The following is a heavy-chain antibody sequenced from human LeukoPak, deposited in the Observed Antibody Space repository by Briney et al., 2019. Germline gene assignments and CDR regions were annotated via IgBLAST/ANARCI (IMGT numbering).Heavy chain of an antibody. CDR2: ISGSGGST. CDR1: GFTLGVYA. D-gene: IGHD3-16*01. Sequence: GGSLRLSCTASGFTLGVYAMSCVRQAPGKGLEWVSYISGSGGSTYYADSVKGRFTTARDKSKNALYLQMNSLRAEDTAVYYCANDRDVWGRLLDYWGQGTLVTVSS. CDR3: ANDRDVWGRLLDY. J-gene: IGHJ4*02. V-gene: IGHV3-23*01.